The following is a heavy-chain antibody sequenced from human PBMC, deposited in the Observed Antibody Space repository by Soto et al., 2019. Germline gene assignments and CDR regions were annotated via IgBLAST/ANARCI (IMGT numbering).Heavy chain of an antibody. V-gene: IGHV3-64*01. CDR1: GFTFSSYA. D-gene: IGHD3-10*01. CDR2: ISTNGGST. CDR3: ARAGFWYGSGIYGYGIDV. Sequence: EVQLVESGGGLVQPGGSLRLSCAASGFTFSSYAMHCVRQAPGKGLEYFSAISTNGGSTYYANSVKGRFTISRDNSKNTLYLQMGSLRVEDMAVYYCARAGFWYGSGIYGYGIDVWGQGTTVTVSS. J-gene: IGHJ6*02.